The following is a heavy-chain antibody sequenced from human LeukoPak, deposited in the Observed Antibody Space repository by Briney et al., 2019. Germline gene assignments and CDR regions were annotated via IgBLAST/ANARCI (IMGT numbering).Heavy chain of an antibody. CDR1: GYTFTGYY. CDR2: INPNSGGT. Sequence: RASVKVSCKASGYTFTGYYMHWVRQAPGQGLEWMGWINPNSGGTNYAQKFQGRVTMTRDTSISTAYMELSRLRSDDTAVYYCARDKMAAGTRNMDVWGKGTTVTVSS. D-gene: IGHD6-13*01. J-gene: IGHJ6*03. CDR3: ARDKMAAGTRNMDV. V-gene: IGHV1-2*02.